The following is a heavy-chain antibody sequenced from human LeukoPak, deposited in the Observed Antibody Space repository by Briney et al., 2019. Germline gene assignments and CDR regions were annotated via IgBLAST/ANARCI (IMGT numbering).Heavy chain of an antibody. CDR3: ATTNCVWGSYRPANY. CDR2: ISGSGGST. J-gene: IGHJ4*02. CDR1: GFTFSSYA. Sequence: GGSLRLSCAASGFTFSSYAMSWVRQAPGKGLKWVSAISGSGGSTYYADSVKGRFTISRDNSKNTPYLQMNSLRAEDTAVYYCATTNCVWGSYRPANYWGQGTLVTVSS. V-gene: IGHV3-23*01. D-gene: IGHD3-16*02.